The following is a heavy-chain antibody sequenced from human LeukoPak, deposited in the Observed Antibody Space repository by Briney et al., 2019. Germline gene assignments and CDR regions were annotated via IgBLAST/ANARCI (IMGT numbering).Heavy chain of an antibody. CDR2: IHFDGTKK. CDR1: GFRLSNFG. Sequence: PGGSLRLSRVVSGFRLSNFGMHWVRQPPGKGLGWVACIHFDGTKKYYADSVKGRFVLSSESSKNTLYLQMNSLRSGDTAVYYCAKFSGGYWGQGTLVTVSS. CDR3: AKFSGGY. J-gene: IGHJ4*02. V-gene: IGHV3-30*02. D-gene: IGHD3-16*01.